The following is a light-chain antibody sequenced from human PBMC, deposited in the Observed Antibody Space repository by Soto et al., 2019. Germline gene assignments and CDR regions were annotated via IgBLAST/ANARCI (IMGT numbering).Light chain of an antibody. V-gene: IGLV2-14*01. CDR1: SSDVGGYNY. CDR2: DVS. CDR3: SSYPSRSTLMV. J-gene: IGLJ2*01. Sequence: QSALTQPASVSGAPGQSITISCTGTSSDVGGYNYVSWYQQHPGKAPKLVIYDVSNRPSGVSNRFSGSKSGNTASLTISGLQAEDEADYYCSSYPSRSTLMVFGGGTKLTVL.